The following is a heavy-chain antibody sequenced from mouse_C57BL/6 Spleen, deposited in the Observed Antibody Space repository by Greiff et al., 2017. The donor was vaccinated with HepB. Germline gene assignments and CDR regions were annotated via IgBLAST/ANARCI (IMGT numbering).Heavy chain of an antibody. V-gene: IGHV1-82*01. CDR1: GYAFSSSW. J-gene: IGHJ4*01. CDR2: IYPGDGDT. Sequence: VQLQQSGPELVKPGASVKISCKASGYAFSSSWMNWVKQRPGKGLEWIGRIYPGDGDTNYNGKFKGKATLTADKSSSTAYMQLSSLTSEDSAVYFCARKYYGSIMDYWGQGTSVTVSS. CDR3: ARKYYGSIMDY. D-gene: IGHD1-1*01.